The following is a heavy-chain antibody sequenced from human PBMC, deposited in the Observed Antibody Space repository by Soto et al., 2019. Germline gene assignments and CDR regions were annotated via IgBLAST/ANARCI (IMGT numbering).Heavy chain of an antibody. J-gene: IGHJ4*02. CDR2: ISAYNGNT. V-gene: IGHV1-18*01. Sequence: QVQLVQSGAEVKKPGASVKVSCKASGYTFTSYGISWVRQTPGQGLEWMGWISAYNGNTNYAQKLQGRVTMTTDTSTSTAYMELRSLISDDTAVYYCARDARIGGTTLFSGYWGQGTLVTVSS. D-gene: IGHD1-1*01. CDR3: ARDARIGGTTLFSGY. CDR1: GYTFTSYG.